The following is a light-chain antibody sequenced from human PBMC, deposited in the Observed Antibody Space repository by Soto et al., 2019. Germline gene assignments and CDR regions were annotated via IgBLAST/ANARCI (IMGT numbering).Light chain of an antibody. V-gene: IGKV3-20*01. J-gene: IGKJ5*01. Sequence: ENVLTQSPGTLSLSPGARATLSCRASQTVSSYLTWYQQRPGQAPRLLISGASRRATGIPDRFSGSGSGTDFTLTISRLEPEDFALYYCQQYGTSPITFGQGTRLEIK. CDR1: QTVSSY. CDR3: QQYGTSPIT. CDR2: GAS.